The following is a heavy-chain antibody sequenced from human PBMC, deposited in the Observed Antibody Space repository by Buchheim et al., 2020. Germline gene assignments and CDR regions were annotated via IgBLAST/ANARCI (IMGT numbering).Heavy chain of an antibody. Sequence: QVQLVQSGAEVKKPGSSVKVSCKASGGTFSSYAISWVRQAPGQGLEWMGGIIPIFGTANYAQKFQGRVTINADESTSTAYMELSSLRSEDTAVYYCARLAMGGTIFGVVTRYYYYGMDVWGQGTT. J-gene: IGHJ6*02. D-gene: IGHD3-3*01. V-gene: IGHV1-69*12. CDR2: IIPIFGTA. CDR3: ARLAMGGTIFGVVTRYYYYGMDV. CDR1: GGTFSSYA.